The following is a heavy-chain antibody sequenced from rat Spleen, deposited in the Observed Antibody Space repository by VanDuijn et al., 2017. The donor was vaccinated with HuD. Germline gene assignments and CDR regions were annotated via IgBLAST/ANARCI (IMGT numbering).Heavy chain of an antibody. V-gene: IGHV5S10*01. Sequence: EVQLVESGGGLVQPGRSLKLSCVASGITFNNFWMSWIRQAPKKGLEWVATIIYDGSRTYYRDSVKGRFTISRDNAKSTLYLQMDSLRSEDTATYYCATHTTGIPLFAYWGQGTLVTVSS. D-gene: IGHD1-9*01. CDR2: IIYDGSRT. CDR1: GITFNNFW. J-gene: IGHJ3*01. CDR3: ATHTTGIPLFAY.